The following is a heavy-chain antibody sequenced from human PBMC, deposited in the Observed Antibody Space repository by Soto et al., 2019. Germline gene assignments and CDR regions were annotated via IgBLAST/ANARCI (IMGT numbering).Heavy chain of an antibody. CDR2: ISGSGATT. CDR1: GFTFSSYA. J-gene: IGHJ6*02. V-gene: IGHV3-23*01. CDR3: AKERGNGGSCYPLRCDNASRDV. Sequence: EVQLLESGGGLVQPGGSLRLSCAASGFTFSSYAMSWVRQAPGKGLEWVSAISGSGATTYYAGSVRGRFTITRDNSQNMRNLILKRLRAAETCVYYCAKERGNGGSCYPLRCDNASRDVWGQGTTVTVSS. D-gene: IGHD2-15*01.